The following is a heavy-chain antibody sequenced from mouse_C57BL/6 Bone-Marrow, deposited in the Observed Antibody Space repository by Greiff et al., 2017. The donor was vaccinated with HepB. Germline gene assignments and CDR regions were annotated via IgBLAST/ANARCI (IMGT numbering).Heavy chain of an antibody. CDR1: GYSFTDYN. Sequence: EVKLMESGPELVKPGASVKISCKASGYSFTDYNMNWVKQSNGKSLEWIGVINPNYGTTSYNQKFKGKATLTVDQSSSTAYMQLNSLTSEDSAVYYCAVGDYDGAWFAYWGQGTLVTVSA. CDR3: AVGDYDGAWFAY. V-gene: IGHV1-39*01. J-gene: IGHJ3*01. CDR2: INPNYGTT. D-gene: IGHD2-4*01.